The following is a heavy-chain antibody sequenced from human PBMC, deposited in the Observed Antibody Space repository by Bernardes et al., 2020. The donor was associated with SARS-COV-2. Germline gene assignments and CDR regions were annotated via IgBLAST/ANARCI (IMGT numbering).Heavy chain of an antibody. Sequence: ETLSLTCTVSGGSISSYYWSWIRQPAGKGLEWIGRIYTSGSTNYNPSLKSRVTMSVDTSKNQFSLKLSSVTAADTAVYYCARDSDYYDFWSGYIYGMDVWGQGTTVTVSS. CDR2: IYTSGST. J-gene: IGHJ6*02. CDR1: GGSISSYY. D-gene: IGHD3-3*01. V-gene: IGHV4-4*07. CDR3: ARDSDYYDFWSGYIYGMDV.